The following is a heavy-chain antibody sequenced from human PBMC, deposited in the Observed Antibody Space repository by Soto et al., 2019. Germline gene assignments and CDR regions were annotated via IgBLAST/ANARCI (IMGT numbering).Heavy chain of an antibody. Sequence: QVQLVQSGAEVKKPGASVKVSCKASGYTFTSYDINWVRQATGQGLEWMGWMNPNSGNTGYAQKIQGRVTMTRNTSISTAYMELSSLRSEDTAVYYCARGRHGQQRKSYWFDPWGQGTLVTVSS. CDR1: GYTFTSYD. CDR3: ARGRHGQQRKSYWFDP. CDR2: MNPNSGNT. J-gene: IGHJ5*02. V-gene: IGHV1-8*01. D-gene: IGHD6-13*01.